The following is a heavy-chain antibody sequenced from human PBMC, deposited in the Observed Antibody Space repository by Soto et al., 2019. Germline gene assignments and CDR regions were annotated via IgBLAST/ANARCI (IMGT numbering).Heavy chain of an antibody. J-gene: IGHJ5*02. CDR2: INHSGST. CDR3: ARGGGSDWHSTYFDP. CDR1: GGSFSNYY. V-gene: IGHV4-34*01. D-gene: IGHD6-19*01. Sequence: SETLSLTCAVYGGSFSNYYWTWIRQPPGKGLEWIGEINHSGSTKYNPSLKSRVTISLDTSKNQFSLKLTSVTAADTAVYYCARGGGSDWHSTYFDPWGQGTLVTVSS.